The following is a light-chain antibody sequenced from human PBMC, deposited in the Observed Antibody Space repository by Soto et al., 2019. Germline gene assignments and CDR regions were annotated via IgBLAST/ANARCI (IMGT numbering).Light chain of an antibody. CDR1: QSVSDT. CDR3: QQYKSWPWT. V-gene: IGKV3-15*01. Sequence: EIVMTHSPATLSVSQGERATLSCRASQSVSDTLTWYQQKPGQAPRLLIHGASTRATGIPARFSGSGSGTAFTLTISSLQSEDSAVYYCQQYKSWPWTFGQGTKVDI. J-gene: IGKJ1*01. CDR2: GAS.